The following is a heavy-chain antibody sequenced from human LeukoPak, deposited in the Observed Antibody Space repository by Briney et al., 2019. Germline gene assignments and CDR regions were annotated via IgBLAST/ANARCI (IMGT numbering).Heavy chain of an antibody. Sequence: PSEALSLTCTVSGGSIRSGSHYWAWIREPPGKGLEWIASIYYSGSTYYNPSLENRVTISIDTSKNHCSLKLSSLSAADTSVYYCAKRDDSGGNLVDLWGQGTLVTVS. D-gene: IGHD3-22*01. V-gene: IGHV4-39*02. CDR1: GGSIRSGSHY. J-gene: IGHJ4*02. CDR2: IYYSGST. CDR3: AKRDDSGGNLVDL.